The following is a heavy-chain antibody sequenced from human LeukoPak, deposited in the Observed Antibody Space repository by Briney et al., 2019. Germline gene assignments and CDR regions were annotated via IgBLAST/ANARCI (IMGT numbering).Heavy chain of an antibody. CDR1: GYTLTSHW. Sequence: GESLKISCKASGYTLTSHWIAWVRQMPGKGLEWMGIIYVGDSETRYSPSFQGQVIISADKSINTSYLQWSSLKASDTAIYYCAKFSGTYRNFDYWGQGTLVTVSS. CDR2: IYVGDSET. V-gene: IGHV5-51*01. CDR3: AKFSGTYRNFDY. J-gene: IGHJ4*02. D-gene: IGHD3-10*01.